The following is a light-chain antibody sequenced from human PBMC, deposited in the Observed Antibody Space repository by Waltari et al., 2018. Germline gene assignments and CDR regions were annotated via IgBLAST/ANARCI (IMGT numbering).Light chain of an antibody. CDR3: CSYAGSDTHVI. CDR1: SSDVGSYNL. V-gene: IGLV2-23*02. CDR2: EVN. Sequence: QSALTQPASVSGSPGQSITISCTGTSSDVGSYNLVSWYQLPPGKAPKVLIYEVNKRPSGLSTRFSVSKSGNAASLTISGLQAEDEADYYCCSYAGSDTHVIFGGGTKLTVL. J-gene: IGLJ2*01.